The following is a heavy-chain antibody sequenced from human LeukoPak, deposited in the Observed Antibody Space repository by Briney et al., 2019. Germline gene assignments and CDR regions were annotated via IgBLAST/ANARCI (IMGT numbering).Heavy chain of an antibody. Sequence: GGSLRLSCAASGFTFSGSAMHWVRQASGKGLEWVGRIRSKANSYATAYAASVKGRFTISRDDSKNTAYLQMNSLKTEDTAVYYCAKWNSPYDYGVRYWGQGTLVTVSS. CDR2: IRSKANSYAT. V-gene: IGHV3-73*01. D-gene: IGHD4-17*01. J-gene: IGHJ4*02. CDR3: AKWNSPYDYGVRY. CDR1: GFTFSGSA.